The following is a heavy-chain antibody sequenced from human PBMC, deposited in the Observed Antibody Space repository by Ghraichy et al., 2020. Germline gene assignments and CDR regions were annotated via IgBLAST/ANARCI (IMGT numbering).Heavy chain of an antibody. V-gene: IGHV4-59*01. J-gene: IGHJ4*02. D-gene: IGHD6-6*01. CDR1: GGSISSYY. CDR2: IYYSGST. CDR3: AREGGYSSSPFDY. Sequence: SETLSLTCTVSGGSISSYYWSWIRQPPGKGLEWIGYIYYSGSTNYNPSLKSRVTISVDTSKNQFSLKPSSVTAADTAVYYCAREGGYSSSPFDYWGQGTLVTVSS.